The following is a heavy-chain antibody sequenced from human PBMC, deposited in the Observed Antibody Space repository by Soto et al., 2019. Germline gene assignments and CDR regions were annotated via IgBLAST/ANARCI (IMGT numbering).Heavy chain of an antibody. CDR1: GGSISSGDYY. Sequence: SETLSLTCTVSGGSISSGDYYWSWIRQPPGKGLEWIGYIYYSGSTYYNPSLKSRVTISVDTSKNQFSLKLSSVTAADTAVYYCAREGYWLGLAGDYFFDYWGQGTLVTVSS. CDR2: IYYSGST. CDR3: AREGYWLGLAGDYFFDY. V-gene: IGHV4-30-4*01. D-gene: IGHD2-21*02. J-gene: IGHJ4*02.